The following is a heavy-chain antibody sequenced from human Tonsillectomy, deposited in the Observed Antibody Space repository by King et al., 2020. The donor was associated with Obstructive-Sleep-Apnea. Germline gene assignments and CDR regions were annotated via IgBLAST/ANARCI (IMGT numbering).Heavy chain of an antibody. Sequence: VQLVESGGGVVQPGRSLRLSCAASGFTFSSYGMHWVRQAPGKGLEWVAVRSYDGSKKYNADSVKGRFTISRDNSKNTLYLQMNSLRAEDTAVYYCAKTRYFDWPFDYWGQGTLVTVSS. V-gene: IGHV3-30*18. CDR3: AKTRYFDWPFDY. J-gene: IGHJ4*02. D-gene: IGHD3-9*01. CDR2: RSYDGSKK. CDR1: GFTFSSYG.